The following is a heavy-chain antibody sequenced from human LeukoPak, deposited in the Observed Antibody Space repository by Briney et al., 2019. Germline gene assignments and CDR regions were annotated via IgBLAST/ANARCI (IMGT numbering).Heavy chain of an antibody. J-gene: IGHJ6*02. D-gene: IGHD2-2*01. CDR2: INHSGST. V-gene: IGHV4-34*01. CDR1: GGSFSGYY. CDR3: ARGDPPDIVVRGGMDV. Sequence: SETLSLTCAVYGGSFSGYYWSWIRQPPGKGLEWIGEINHSGSTNYNPSLKSRVTISVDTSKNQFSLKLSSVTAADTAVYYCARGDPPDIVVRGGMDVWGQGTTVTVSS.